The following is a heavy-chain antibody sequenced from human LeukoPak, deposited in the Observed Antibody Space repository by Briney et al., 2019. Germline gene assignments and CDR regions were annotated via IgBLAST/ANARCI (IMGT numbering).Heavy chain of an antibody. D-gene: IGHD3-10*01. J-gene: IGHJ3*02. CDR2: INAGNGNT. Sequence: ASVKVSCKASGYTFTSYAMHWVRQAPGQRLEWMGWINAGNGNTKYSRKFQGRVTITRDTSASTAYMELSSLRSEDTAVYYCARSIHITMVRGVIISDAFDIWGQGTMVTVSS. V-gene: IGHV1-3*01. CDR1: GYTFTSYA. CDR3: ARSIHITMVRGVIISDAFDI.